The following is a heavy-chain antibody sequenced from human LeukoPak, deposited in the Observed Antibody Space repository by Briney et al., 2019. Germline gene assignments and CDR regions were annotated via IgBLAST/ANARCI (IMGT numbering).Heavy chain of an antibody. Sequence: SETLSLTCTVSGGSISSHYWGWIRQPPGKGLEWIGSIYHSGSTYYNPSLKSRVTISVDTSKNQFSLKLSSVTAADTAVYYCARDPFYGSGSYYQDYWGQGTLVTVSS. CDR1: GGSISSHY. D-gene: IGHD3-10*01. V-gene: IGHV4-38-2*02. CDR3: ARDPFYGSGSYYQDY. J-gene: IGHJ4*02. CDR2: IYHSGST.